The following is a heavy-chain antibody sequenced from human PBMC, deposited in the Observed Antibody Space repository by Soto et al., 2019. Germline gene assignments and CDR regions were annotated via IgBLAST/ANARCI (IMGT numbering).Heavy chain of an antibody. J-gene: IGHJ6*02. CDR1: GFTFSSYA. V-gene: IGHV3-30-3*01. CDR2: ISYDGSNK. Sequence: HPGGSLRLSCAASGFTFSSYAMHWVRQAPGKGLEWVAVISYDGSNKYYADSVKGRFTISRDNSENTLYLQMNSLRAEDTAVYYCAREDSSGWYPYYYYYGMDVWGQGTTVTVSS. CDR3: AREDSSGWYPYYYYYGMDV. D-gene: IGHD6-19*01.